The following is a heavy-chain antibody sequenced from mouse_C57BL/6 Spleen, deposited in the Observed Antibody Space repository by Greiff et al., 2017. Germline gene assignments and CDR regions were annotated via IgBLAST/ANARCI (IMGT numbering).Heavy chain of an antibody. J-gene: IGHJ3*01. Sequence: EVMLQESGPGLVKPSQSLSLTCSVTGYSITSGYYWNWIRQFPGNKLEWMGYISYDGSNNYNPSLKNRISITRDTSKNQFFLKLNSVTTEATATYYCARGGNYRGEWFAYWGQGTLVTVSA. D-gene: IGHD2-1*01. V-gene: IGHV3-6*01. CDR1: GYSITSGYY. CDR3: ARGGNYRGEWFAY. CDR2: ISYDGSN.